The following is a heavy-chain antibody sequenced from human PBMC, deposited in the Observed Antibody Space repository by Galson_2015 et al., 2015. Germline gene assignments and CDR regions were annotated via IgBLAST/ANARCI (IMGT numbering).Heavy chain of an antibody. CDR1: GYPFSTYG. CDR3: ARDRRIGVTTIGGWCEP. V-gene: IGHV1-18*01. CDR2: ISAYDGNT. J-gene: IGHJ5*02. D-gene: IGHD4-17*01. Sequence: SVKVSCKASGYPFSTYGISWVRRAPGQGLEWVGWISAYDGNTDYAQKFKGRVAMTTDTSTNTAYMELRSLRSDDTAVYYCARDRRIGVTTIGGWCEPWGHGTLVTVSS.